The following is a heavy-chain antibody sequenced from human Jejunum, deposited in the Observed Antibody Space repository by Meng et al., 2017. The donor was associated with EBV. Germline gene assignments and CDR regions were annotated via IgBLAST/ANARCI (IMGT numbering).Heavy chain of an antibody. V-gene: IGHV4-39*01. D-gene: IGHD6-13*01. CDR3: ARAPSVAAAGLNNWFDP. CDR1: GASISSSSYY. J-gene: IGHJ5*02. CDR2: IYSSGST. Sequence: QRRRHESGPGRGQPSDTLPLNCTVSGASISSSSYYWAWSRQPPGKGLEWIGSIYSSGSTYYNPSLKSRVTISVDTSKNQFSLKLSSVTAADTAVYYCARAPSVAAAGLNNWFDPWGQGTLVTVSS.